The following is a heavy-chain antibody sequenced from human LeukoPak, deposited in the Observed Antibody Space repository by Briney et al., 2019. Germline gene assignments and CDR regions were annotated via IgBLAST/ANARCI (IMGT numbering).Heavy chain of an antibody. CDR1: GGSISSSSYY. D-gene: IGHD2-2*01. J-gene: IGHJ4*02. Sequence: SETLSLTCSVSGGSISSSSYYWAWIRQPPGKGLEWIGSIYYSGTTYYNPSLKSRVTISVDTSKNQFSLKLSSVTAADTAVYYCARDRCSSTSCREREFDYWGQGTLVTVSS. CDR2: IYYSGTT. CDR3: ARDRCSSTSCREREFDY. V-gene: IGHV4-39*07.